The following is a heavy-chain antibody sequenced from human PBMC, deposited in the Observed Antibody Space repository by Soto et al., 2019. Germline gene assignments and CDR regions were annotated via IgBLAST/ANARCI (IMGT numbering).Heavy chain of an antibody. V-gene: IGHV4-31*03. D-gene: IGHD6-6*01. CDR3: ARDRVAARPGYYYYYGMDV. Sequence: QVQLQESGPGLVKPSQTLSLTCTVSGGSISSGGYYWSWIRQHPGKGLEGIGYIYYSGSTYYNPSLKSRVTISVDTSKNQFSLKLSSVTAADTAVYYCARDRVAARPGYYYYYGMDVWGQGTKVTVSS. CDR1: GGSISSGGYY. CDR2: IYYSGST. J-gene: IGHJ6*02.